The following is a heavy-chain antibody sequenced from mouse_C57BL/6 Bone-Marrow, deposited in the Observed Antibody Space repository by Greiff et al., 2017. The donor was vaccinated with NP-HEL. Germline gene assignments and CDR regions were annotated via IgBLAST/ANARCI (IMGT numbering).Heavy chain of an antibody. CDR1: GYTFTDYE. V-gene: IGHV1-15*01. CDR3: TREGGNYYWYFDV. Sequence: VQLQQSGAELVRPGASVTLSCKASGYTFTDYEMHWVKQTPVHGLEWIGAIDPETGGTAYNQKFKGKAILTADKSSSTAYMELRSLTSEDSAVYYCTREGGNYYWYFDVWGTGTTVTVSS. D-gene: IGHD2-1*01. CDR2: IDPETGGT. J-gene: IGHJ1*03.